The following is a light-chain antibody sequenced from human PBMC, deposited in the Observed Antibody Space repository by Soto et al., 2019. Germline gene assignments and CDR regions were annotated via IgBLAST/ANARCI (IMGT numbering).Light chain of an antibody. CDR3: QSYDIRLSGWV. Sequence: QSVLTQPPSVSGAPGQRVSISCTWTSSNIGAGYDVHWYQKGLHTAPKLVIYAFTERPSGVPARFSGSRSASSASLAVTGLQAEDEADYYCQSYDIRLSGWVFGGGTKVTVL. J-gene: IGLJ3*02. V-gene: IGLV1-40*01. CDR2: AFT. CDR1: SSNIGAGYD.